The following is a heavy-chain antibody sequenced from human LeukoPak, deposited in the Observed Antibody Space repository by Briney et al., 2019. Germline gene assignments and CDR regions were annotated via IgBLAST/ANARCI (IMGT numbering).Heavy chain of an antibody. Sequence: GGSLRLSCAASGFTFDTHSMTWVRQVPGKGLEWVSVISRDGDITLYADSVKGRFTISRDNSKNTLYLQMNSLRVKDTAVCYCAKYAPPTTVATRYFDSWGQGTLVTVSS. CDR2: ISRDGDIT. J-gene: IGHJ4*02. V-gene: IGHV3-23*01. CDR1: GFTFDTHS. CDR3: AKYAPPTTVATRYFDS. D-gene: IGHD4-23*01.